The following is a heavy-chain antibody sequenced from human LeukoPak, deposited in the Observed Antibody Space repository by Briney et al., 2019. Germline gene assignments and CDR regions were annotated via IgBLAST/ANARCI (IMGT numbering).Heavy chain of an antibody. D-gene: IGHD3-22*01. J-gene: IGHJ4*02. CDR3: ARTYDSSGYYTYYFDY. CDR1: GASISSYY. V-gene: IGHV4-59*01. CDR2: IYYSGNI. Sequence: SETLSLTCSVSGASISSYYWSWIRQPPGKGLEWIGYIYYSGNINYNPSLKSRVTISVDTSKNQFSLKLSSVTAADTAVYYCARTYDSSGYYTYYFDYWGQGTLVTVSS.